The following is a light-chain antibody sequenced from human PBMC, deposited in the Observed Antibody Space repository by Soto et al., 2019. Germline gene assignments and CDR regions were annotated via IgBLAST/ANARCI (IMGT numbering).Light chain of an antibody. Sequence: EIVLTQSPGTLSLSPGERATLSCRASQSVSSSYLAWYQQKPGQAPRLLIYGASSRATGIPDRFSGSGSGKDFTLTISRLGPEDFAVYYCQQYGSPLTFGGGTKVDIK. V-gene: IGKV3-20*01. J-gene: IGKJ4*01. CDR2: GAS. CDR3: QQYGSPLT. CDR1: QSVSSSY.